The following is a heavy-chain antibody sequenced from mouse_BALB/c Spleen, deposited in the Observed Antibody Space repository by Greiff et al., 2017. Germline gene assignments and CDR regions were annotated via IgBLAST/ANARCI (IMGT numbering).Heavy chain of an antibody. Sequence: EVQRVESGGGLVQPGGSLRLSCATSGFTFTDYYMSWVRQPPGKALEWLGFIRNKANGYTTEYSASVKGRFTISRDNSQNILYLQVNTLRAEDSATYYCARDENYYGSSYDGMDDWGQGTSVTVSA. CDR1: GFTFTDYY. D-gene: IGHD1-1*01. CDR3: ARDENYYGSSYDGMDD. CDR2: IRNKANGYTT. V-gene: IGHV7-3*02. J-gene: IGHJ4*01.